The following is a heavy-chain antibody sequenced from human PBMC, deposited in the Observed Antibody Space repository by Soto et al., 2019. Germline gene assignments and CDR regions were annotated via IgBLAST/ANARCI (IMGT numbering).Heavy chain of an antibody. J-gene: IGHJ6*02. CDR1: GFTFSSYG. V-gene: IGHV3-30*18. Sequence: QVQLEESGGGVVQPGRSLRLSCAASGFTFSSYGMYWVRQAPGKGLEWVAVISSDGTNKYYADSVKGRYTISRDNSKKTRHRHMSLVRDYATAVYYKAKVVSRVWSYRYWAGRDVWGQGATVTVS. CDR2: ISSDGTNK. D-gene: IGHD3-16*02. CDR3: AKVVSRVWSYRYWAGRDV.